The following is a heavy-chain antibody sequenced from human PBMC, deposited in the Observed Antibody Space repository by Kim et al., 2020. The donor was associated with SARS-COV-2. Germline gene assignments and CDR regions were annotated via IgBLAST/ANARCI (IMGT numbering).Heavy chain of an antibody. CDR3: TRLYSSSSGDFYFD. Sequence: GGSLRLSCAASGFTFNDSAMHWVRQAPGKGLEWVGRITARPNAEATPYAASMKGRFTLPRDDSKNTAYLKMNSLRNEDTAMSYCTRLYSSSSGDFYFD. V-gene: IGHV3-73*01. J-gene: IGHJ4*01. CDR2: ITARPNAEAT. D-gene: IGHD6-6*01. CDR1: GFTFNDSA.